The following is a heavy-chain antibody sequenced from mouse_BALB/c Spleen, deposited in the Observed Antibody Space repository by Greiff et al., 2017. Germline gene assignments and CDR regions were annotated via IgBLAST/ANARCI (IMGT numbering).Heavy chain of an antibody. CDR3: ARESYRRFAY. CDR1: GFTFSSYA. Sequence: EVHLVESGGGLVKPGGSLKLSCAASGFTFSSYAMSWVRQTPEKRLEWVASISSGGSTYYPDSVKGRFTISRDNARNILYLQMSSLRSEDTAMYYCARESYRRFAYWGQGTLVTVSA. V-gene: IGHV5-6-5*01. CDR2: ISSGGST. D-gene: IGHD2-14*01. J-gene: IGHJ3*01.